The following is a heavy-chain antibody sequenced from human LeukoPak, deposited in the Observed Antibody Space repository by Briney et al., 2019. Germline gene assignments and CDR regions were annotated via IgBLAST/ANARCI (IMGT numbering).Heavy chain of an antibody. J-gene: IGHJ4*02. Sequence: PGGSLRLSCAASGFTFSSYGMHWVRQAPGKGLEWVAVIRYDGIKKFYAGSVKGRFTISRDNSRNSLYLQVNSLRAEDTAVYYCARSRDNVDNYDSSGYFDYWGQGTLVTVSS. CDR2: IRYDGIKK. V-gene: IGHV3-30*02. D-gene: IGHD3-22*01. CDR1: GFTFSSYG. CDR3: ARSRDNVDNYDSSGYFDY.